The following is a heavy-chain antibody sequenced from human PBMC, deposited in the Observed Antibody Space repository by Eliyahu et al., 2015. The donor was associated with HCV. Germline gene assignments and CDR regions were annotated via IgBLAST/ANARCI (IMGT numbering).Heavy chain of an antibody. CDR2: IYSGGST. CDR3: ARDLPDRQWLVMGGDY. V-gene: IGHV3-66*02. D-gene: IGHD6-19*01. CDR1: GFTVSSXY. J-gene: IGHJ4*02. Sequence: EVQLVESGGGLVQPGGSLRLXXAASGFTVSSXYMSWVRQAPGKGLGWVSVIYSGGSTYYADSVKGRFTISRDNSKNTLYLQMNSLRAEDTAVYYCARDLPDRQWLVMGGDYWGQGTLVTVSS.